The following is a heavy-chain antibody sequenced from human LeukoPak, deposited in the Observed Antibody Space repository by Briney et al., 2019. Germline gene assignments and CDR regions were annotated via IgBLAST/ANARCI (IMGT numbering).Heavy chain of an antibody. V-gene: IGHV1-46*01. CDR1: GYTFTSYY. D-gene: IGHD2-2*01. CDR2: INPSGGST. J-gene: IGHJ4*02. CDR3: ARAEQGYCSSTSCYLMDFDY. Sequence: ASVKVSCKASGYTFTSYYMHWVRQAPGQGLEWMGIINPSGGSTSYAQKFQGRVTMTRDTSTSTVYMELSSLRSEDTAVYYCARAEQGYCSSTSCYLMDFDYWGQGTLVTVSS.